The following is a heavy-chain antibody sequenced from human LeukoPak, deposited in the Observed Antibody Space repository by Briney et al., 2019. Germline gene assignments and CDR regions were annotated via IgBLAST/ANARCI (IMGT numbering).Heavy chain of an antibody. CDR3: AKSYCGGDCG. Sequence: GGSLRLSCAVSGLPFGSYGMTWVRQAPGKGLEWVSGITGNGVYTYYADSVKGRFTISRDNSKSTLSLQMNSLRAEDTAVYYCAKSYCGGDCGWGPGTLVTISS. J-gene: IGHJ4*02. CDR1: GLPFGSYG. CDR2: ITGNGVYT. D-gene: IGHD2-21*02. V-gene: IGHV3-23*01.